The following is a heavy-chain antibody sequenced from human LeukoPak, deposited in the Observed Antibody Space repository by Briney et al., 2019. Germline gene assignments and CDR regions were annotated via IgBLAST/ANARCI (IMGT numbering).Heavy chain of an antibody. CDR2: IVVGSGNT. CDR3: AAVHYYDSSGYAFDY. Sequence: SVKVSCKASGFTFTSSAMQWVRQARGQRLEWIGWIVVGSGNTNYAQKFQERVTITRDMSTSTAYMELSSLRSEDTAVYYCAAVHYYDSSGYAFDYWGQGTLVTVSS. CDR1: GFTFTSSA. V-gene: IGHV1-58*02. J-gene: IGHJ4*02. D-gene: IGHD3-22*01.